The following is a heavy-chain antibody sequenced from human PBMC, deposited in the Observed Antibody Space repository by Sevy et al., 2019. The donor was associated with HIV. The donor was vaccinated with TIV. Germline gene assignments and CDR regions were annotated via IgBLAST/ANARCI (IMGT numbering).Heavy chain of an antibody. CDR1: GYTFTDNY. CDR2: INPKSGGK. D-gene: IGHD1-26*01. CDR3: AREAGNTYYDLIDF. J-gene: IGHJ4*02. V-gene: IGHV1-2*06. Sequence: ASVKVSCKASGYTFTDNYVHWVRQAPGQGLEWMGRINPKSGGKKYAQNFHGRFTMTRDTSISTAYMEVTRLRFDDTALYYCAREAGNTYYDLIDFWGQGSLVTVSS.